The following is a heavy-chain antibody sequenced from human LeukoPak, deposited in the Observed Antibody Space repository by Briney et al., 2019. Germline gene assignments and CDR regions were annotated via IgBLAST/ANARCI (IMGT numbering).Heavy chain of an antibody. V-gene: IGHV4-30-2*01. CDR3: AKERVAGRNYFDY. J-gene: IGHJ4*02. CDR2: IYHRGST. Sequence: SQTLSLTCSVSGGSISSGGYYWSWIRQPPGKGLEWIGHIYHRGSTYYSPSLKSRVTISVDRSKNQFSLKLSSVTAADTAVYYCAKERVAGRNYFDYWGQGTLVTVSS. D-gene: IGHD6-19*01. CDR1: GGSISSGGYY.